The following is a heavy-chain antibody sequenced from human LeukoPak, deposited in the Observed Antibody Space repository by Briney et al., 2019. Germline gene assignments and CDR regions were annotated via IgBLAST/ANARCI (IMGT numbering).Heavy chain of an antibody. Sequence: GASVKVSCKASGGTFSSYAISWVRQAPGQGLEWMGRIIPILGIANYAQKFQGRVTMTTDTSTSTAYMELRSLRSDDTAVYYCARAAISKDSSGYFYWGQGTLVTVSS. V-gene: IGHV1-69*04. D-gene: IGHD3-22*01. CDR3: ARAAISKDSSGYFY. CDR2: IIPILGIA. J-gene: IGHJ4*02. CDR1: GGTFSSYA.